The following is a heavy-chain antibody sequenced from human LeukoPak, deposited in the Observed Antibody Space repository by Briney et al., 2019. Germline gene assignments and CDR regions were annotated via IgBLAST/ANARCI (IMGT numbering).Heavy chain of an antibody. J-gene: IGHJ4*02. D-gene: IGHD5-24*01. CDR3: ARRGMRWLQFDY. CDR2: IYPGDSDT. CDR1: GYSFTSYW. Sequence: PGGSLRLSCKGSGYSFTSYWIGWVRQMPGKGLEWMGIIYPGDSDTRYSPSFQGQVAISADKSISTAYLQWSSLKASDTAMYYCARRGMRWLQFDYWGQGTLVTVSS. V-gene: IGHV5-51*01.